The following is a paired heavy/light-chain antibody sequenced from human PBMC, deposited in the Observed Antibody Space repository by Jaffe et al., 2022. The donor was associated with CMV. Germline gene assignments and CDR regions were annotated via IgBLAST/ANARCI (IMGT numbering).Heavy chain of an antibody. J-gene: IGHJ4*02. D-gene: IGHD2-21*02. CDR3: ARAKKDTVVTFDS. Sequence: QVQLMESGGGLVKPGGSLRLACAASGFTFSDHYMSWIRQAPGKGLQWISYISGTSTYTYYRDSMKGRFTISRDNANNSLYLQMNSLTAEDTAVYYCARAKKDTVVTFDSWGQGTLVTVSS. V-gene: IGHV3-11*06. CDR2: ISGTSTYT. CDR1: GFTFSDHY.
Light chain of an antibody. CDR2: GGS. V-gene: IGKV3-15*01. CDR1: QSVSTY. J-gene: IGKJ2*01. CDR3: QQINNWPTT. Sequence: EIVMTQSPATLSVSPGERATLSCRASQSVSTYLAWYLQKPGQAPRLLIYGGSTRATGVPARFSGSGSGTEFTLTISSLQSEDFGIYYCQQINNWPTTFGQGTKLEIK.